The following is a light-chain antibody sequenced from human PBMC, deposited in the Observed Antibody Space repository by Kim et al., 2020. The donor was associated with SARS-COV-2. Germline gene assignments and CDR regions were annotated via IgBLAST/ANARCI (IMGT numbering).Light chain of an antibody. V-gene: IGLV3-25*03. Sequence: SYELTQPPSVSVSPGQTARITCSGDALSKQYVYWYQHKPGQAPVLVIYKDTERPSNIPERFSGSTSGTTVTLTISGVEADDEADYYCQSPDNSNSYPVFGGGTQLTVL. J-gene: IGLJ3*02. CDR2: KDT. CDR3: QSPDNSNSYPV. CDR1: ALSKQY.